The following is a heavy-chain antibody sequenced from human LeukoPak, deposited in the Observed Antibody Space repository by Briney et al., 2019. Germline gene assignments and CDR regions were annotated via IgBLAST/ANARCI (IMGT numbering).Heavy chain of an antibody. CDR2: INYSGST. J-gene: IGHJ4*02. V-gene: IGHV4-31*03. Sequence: PSETLSLTCTVSGGSISSGGYYWSWIRQHPGKGLEWIGYINYSGSTYYNPSLKSRVTISVDTSKNQFSLKLSSVTAADTAVYYCARVMVYSSSSHFDYWGQGALVTVSS. D-gene: IGHD6-6*01. CDR3: ARVMVYSSSSHFDY. CDR1: GGSISSGGYY.